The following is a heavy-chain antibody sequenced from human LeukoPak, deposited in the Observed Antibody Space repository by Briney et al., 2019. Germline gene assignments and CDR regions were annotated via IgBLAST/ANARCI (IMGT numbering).Heavy chain of an antibody. V-gene: IGHV4-59*01. Sequence: SETLSLTCTVSGGPISSYYWSWIRQPPGKGLERIGYIYYSGSTNYNPSLKSRVTISVDTSKNQFSLKLSSVTAADTAVYYCARDRGGYPFDPWGQGTLVTVSS. J-gene: IGHJ5*02. CDR3: ARDRGGYPFDP. CDR2: IYYSGST. CDR1: GGPISSYY. D-gene: IGHD3-22*01.